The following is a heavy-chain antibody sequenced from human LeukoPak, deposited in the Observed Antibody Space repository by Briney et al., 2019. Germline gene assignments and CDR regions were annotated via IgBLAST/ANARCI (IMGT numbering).Heavy chain of an antibody. J-gene: IGHJ3*02. CDR3: AKDSVDTTIFDAFDI. D-gene: IGHD5-18*01. CDR2: ISYDGSNK. CDR1: GFTFRNYG. V-gene: IGHV3-30*18. Sequence: GGSLRLSCAASGFTFRNYGMHWVRQAPGKGLEWVAVISYDGSNKYYTDSVKGRFTISRDNSKNTLYLQMNSLRAEDTAVYYCAKDSVDTTIFDAFDIWGQGTMVTVSS.